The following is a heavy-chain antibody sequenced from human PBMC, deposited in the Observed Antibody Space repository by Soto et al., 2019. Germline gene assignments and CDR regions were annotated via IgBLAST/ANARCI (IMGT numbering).Heavy chain of an antibody. V-gene: IGHV4-34*01. J-gene: IGHJ6*02. CDR1: GGSFSGYY. CDR2: INHSGST. Sequence: SETLSLTCAVYGGSFSGYYWSWIRQPPGKGLEWIGEINHSGSTNYNPSLKSRVTISVDTSKNQSSLKLSSVTAADTAVYYCASLLTGYYIVYYGMDVWGQGTTVTVSS. D-gene: IGHD3-9*01. CDR3: ASLLTGYYIVYYGMDV.